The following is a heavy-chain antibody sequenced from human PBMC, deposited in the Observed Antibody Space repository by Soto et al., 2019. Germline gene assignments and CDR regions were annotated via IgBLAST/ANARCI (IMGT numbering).Heavy chain of an antibody. J-gene: IGHJ4*02. V-gene: IGHV1-18*01. D-gene: IGHD2-2*01. CDR2: ISAYNGNT. CDR1: DYTFTSYG. CDR3: AREDRPSLN. Sequence: QVQLVQSGAEVKKPGASVKVSCKASDYTFTSYGISWVRQAPGQGLEWMGWISAYNGNTNYGQKLQGRVTMTTDTSTSTSYRELMSLRSDDTAVYYWAREDRPSLNWGQGTLVTVSS.